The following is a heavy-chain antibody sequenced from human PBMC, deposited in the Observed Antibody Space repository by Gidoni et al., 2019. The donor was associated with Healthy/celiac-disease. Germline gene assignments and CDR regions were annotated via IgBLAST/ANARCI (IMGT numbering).Heavy chain of an antibody. CDR1: GYSCTSYW. J-gene: IGHJ5*02. CDR2: IYPGDPDT. V-gene: IGHV5-51*01. D-gene: IGHD6-13*01. Sequence: EVQLVQSGAEVKKHGESLKISCKGSGYSCTSYWIGWVRQMPGKGLEWMGIIYPGDPDTRYSPSFQGQVTISADKSISTAYLQWSSLKASDTAMYYCARLEGPTSRRGWFDPWGQGTLVTVSS. CDR3: ARLEGPTSRRGWFDP.